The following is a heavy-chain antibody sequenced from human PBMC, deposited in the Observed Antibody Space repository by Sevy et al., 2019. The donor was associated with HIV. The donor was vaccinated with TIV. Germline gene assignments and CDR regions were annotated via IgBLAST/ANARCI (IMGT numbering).Heavy chain of an antibody. CDR1: HYSIRSAYQ. D-gene: IGHD4-17*01. Sequence: SETLSLTCAVSHYSIRSAYQWGWIRQSPGKGLEWIGSIYPRGSAFYNPSLKSRLSISVDMSKNQLSLNLRSVTAADTAVYYCVEDKNDYGGSYFESWGPGTLVTVSS. V-gene: IGHV4-38-2*01. CDR2: IYPRGSA. J-gene: IGHJ4*02. CDR3: VEDKNDYGGSYFES.